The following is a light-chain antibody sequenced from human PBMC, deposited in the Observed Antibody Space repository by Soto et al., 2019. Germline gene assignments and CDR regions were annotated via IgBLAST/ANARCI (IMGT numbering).Light chain of an antibody. CDR2: RVS. V-gene: IGKV3-20*01. CDR3: QHYGKVPLT. J-gene: IGKJ4*02. CDR1: QSVSNRY. Sequence: EVVLTQSPGTLSLSPGEGATLSCRASQSVSNRYFAWYQQKPGQAPRLLIYRVSSRATGIPDRFSGSGSGTDFTLTISRLEPEDFAVYYCQHYGKVPLTFGGGTKVEIK.